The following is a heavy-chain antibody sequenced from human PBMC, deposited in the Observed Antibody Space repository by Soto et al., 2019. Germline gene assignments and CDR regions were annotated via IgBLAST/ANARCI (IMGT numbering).Heavy chain of an antibody. V-gene: IGHV4-30-2*01. J-gene: IGHJ4*02. CDR2: IYHSGST. Sequence: SETLSLTCAVSGVSISSGGYSWSWIRQPPGKGLEWIGYIYHSGSTYYNPSLKSRVTISVDRSKNQFSLKLSSVTAADTAVYYCARDPQGDGRLDLDYWGQGTLVTVS. CDR3: ARDPQGDGRLDLDY. D-gene: IGHD1-26*01. CDR1: GVSISSGGYS.